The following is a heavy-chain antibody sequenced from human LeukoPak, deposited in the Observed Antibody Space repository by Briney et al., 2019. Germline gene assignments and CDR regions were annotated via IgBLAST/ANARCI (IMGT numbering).Heavy chain of an antibody. CDR3: ARHGGLFGELLYYWFDP. Sequence: PSQTLSLTCTVSGGSISSGGYYWSWIRQHPGKGLEWIGYIYYSGSTNYNPSLKSRVTISVDTSKNQFSLKLSSVTAADTAVYYCARHGGLFGELLYYWFDPWGQGTLVTVSS. J-gene: IGHJ5*02. D-gene: IGHD3-10*02. CDR1: GGSISSGGYY. V-gene: IGHV4-31*03. CDR2: IYYSGST.